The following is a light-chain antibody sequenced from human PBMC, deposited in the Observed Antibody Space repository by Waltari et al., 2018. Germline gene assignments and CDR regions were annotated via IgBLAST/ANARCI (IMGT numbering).Light chain of an antibody. V-gene: IGKV1-33*01. CDR1: HDIKKY. CDR2: DAS. J-gene: IGKJ4*01. CDR3: QKYDNVPLT. Sequence: DIQMTQSPSSLSASVGDRVTITCQASHDIKKYLSWYQQKPGKAPNLLIYDASKLQTGVPSRFSGSGSGTEFTLTISGLQPDIATYYCQKYDNVPLTYGGGTKVEIK.